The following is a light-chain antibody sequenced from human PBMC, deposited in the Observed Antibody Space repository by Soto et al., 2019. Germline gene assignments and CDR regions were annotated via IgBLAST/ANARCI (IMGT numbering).Light chain of an antibody. J-gene: IGKJ1*01. CDR1: QSVSNNY. CDR3: QQYGSSGT. Sequence: EIVLTQPPGTLSLSPGQRATLSCRASQSVSNNYLAWYQQNPGQAPRLLIYGTSNRATGIRDRFSGSGSGTAFTLTISRLEPEAFAVYYCQQYGSSGTFGQGTKVDIK. V-gene: IGKV3-20*01. CDR2: GTS.